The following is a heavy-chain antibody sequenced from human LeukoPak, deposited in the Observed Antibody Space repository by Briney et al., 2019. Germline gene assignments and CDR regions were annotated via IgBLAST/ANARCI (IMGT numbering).Heavy chain of an antibody. D-gene: IGHD3-10*01. V-gene: IGHV4-4*07. Sequence: SETLSLTCTVSGGSITSYYWSWIRQPAGKGLEWIGRIYASGSTNYNPSLKSRVTMSVDSSKNQFSLNLSSVTAADTAVFYCARGGRFPDYWGQGTLVTVSS. CDR3: ARGGRFPDY. J-gene: IGHJ4*02. CDR2: IYASGST. CDR1: GGSITSYY.